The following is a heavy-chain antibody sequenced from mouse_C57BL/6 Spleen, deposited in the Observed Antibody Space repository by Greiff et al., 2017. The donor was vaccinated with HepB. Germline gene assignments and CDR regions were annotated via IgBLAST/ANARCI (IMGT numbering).Heavy chain of an antibody. CDR3: ARTEATVGFDY. CDR1: GYAFSSYW. Sequence: VQLQQSGAELVKPGASVKISCKASGYAFSSYWMNWVKQRPGKGLEWIGQIYPGDGDTNYNGKFKGKATLTADKSSSTAYMQLSSLTSEDSAVYFCARTEATVGFDYWGQGTTLTVSS. J-gene: IGHJ2*01. CDR2: IYPGDGDT. D-gene: IGHD1-1*01. V-gene: IGHV1-80*01.